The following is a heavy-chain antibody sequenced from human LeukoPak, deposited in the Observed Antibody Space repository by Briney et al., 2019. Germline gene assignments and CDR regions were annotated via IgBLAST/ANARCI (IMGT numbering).Heavy chain of an antibody. D-gene: IGHD3-10*01. CDR1: GFTSSSYT. Sequence: PGGSLRLSCAASGFTSSSYTINWVRQAPGKGLDWVSSISNTGNHIYYADSMKVRFTISRDNAKNSLYLQMNSLSAEDTAVYYCARTDYYGSGSHYFDYWGQGTLVTVSS. J-gene: IGHJ4*02. V-gene: IGHV3-21*01. CDR3: ARTDYYGSGSHYFDY. CDR2: ISNTGNHI.